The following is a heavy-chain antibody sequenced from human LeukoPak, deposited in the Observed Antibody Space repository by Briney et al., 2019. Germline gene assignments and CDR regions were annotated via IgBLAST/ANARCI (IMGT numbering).Heavy chain of an antibody. CDR3: ARGGMITAFWNGRCDY. CDR1: GYSFTRNY. J-gene: IGHJ4*02. D-gene: IGHD3-3*01. CDR2: INPSDGST. Sequence: GASVKVSCKASGYSFTRNYFHWVRQAPGQGLEWMGIINPSDGSTAYAQKFQGRVTMTRDTSTSAIYMELTSLRSEDSAVDYCARGGMITAFWNGRCDYWGQGTLVTVSS. V-gene: IGHV1-46*01.